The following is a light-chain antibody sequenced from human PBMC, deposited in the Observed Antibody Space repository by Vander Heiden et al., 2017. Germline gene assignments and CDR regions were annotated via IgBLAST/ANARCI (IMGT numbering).Light chain of an antibody. V-gene: IGLV2-11*01. CDR3: CSYAGGYTPVV. CDR1: SSDFGGYNY. Sequence: QPAPTQSLTLFPSPGRPCPLPCPATSSDFGGYNYVSLYQQHPGKAPKLMMYDDSKQHSGGRVRFSGAKSGNTSSLTNSGVRAEDGADYYCCSYAGGYTPVVFGGGTKLTVL. J-gene: IGLJ2*01. CDR2: DDS.